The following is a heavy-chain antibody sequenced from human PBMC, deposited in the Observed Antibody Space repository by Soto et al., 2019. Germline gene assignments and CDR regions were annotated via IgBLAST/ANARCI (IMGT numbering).Heavy chain of an antibody. CDR1: GYTFTGYY. V-gene: IGHV1-2*04. CDR3: ARVGPIVATISDHYYGMDV. Sequence: ASVKVSCKASGYTFTGYYMHWVRQAPGQGLEWMGWINPNSGGTNYAQKFQGWVTMTRDTSISTAYMELSRLRSDDTAVYYCARVGPIVATISDHYYGMDVWGQGTTVIVSS. CDR2: INPNSGGT. J-gene: IGHJ6*02. D-gene: IGHD5-12*01.